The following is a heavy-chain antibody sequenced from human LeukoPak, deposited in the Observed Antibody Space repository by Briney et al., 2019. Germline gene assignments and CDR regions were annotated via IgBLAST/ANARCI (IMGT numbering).Heavy chain of an antibody. D-gene: IGHD4-17*01. V-gene: IGHV3-7*01. Sequence: GGSLRLSCVASGFTFSNYWMTWVRQAPGKGLEWVANINQDGNAKYYVDSVKGRFTISRDNAKNSLYLQMNSLRAEDTAVYYCARVNPDYGDNHFDYWGQGTLVTVSS. J-gene: IGHJ4*02. CDR2: INQDGNAK. CDR3: ARVNPDYGDNHFDY. CDR1: GFTFSNYW.